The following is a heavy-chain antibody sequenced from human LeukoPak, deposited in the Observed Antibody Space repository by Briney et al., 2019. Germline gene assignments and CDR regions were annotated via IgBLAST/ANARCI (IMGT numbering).Heavy chain of an antibody. Sequence: GGSLRLSCAASGFTFSSYWMSWVRQAPGKGLEWVANIKQDGSERYYVDSVKGRFTISRDNAKNSLYLQMNSLRAEDTAVYYCARAARPEVYYYYYGMDVWGQGTTVTVSS. CDR2: IKQDGSER. D-gene: IGHD6-6*01. V-gene: IGHV3-7*01. CDR1: GFTFSSYW. J-gene: IGHJ6*02. CDR3: ARAARPEVYYYYYGMDV.